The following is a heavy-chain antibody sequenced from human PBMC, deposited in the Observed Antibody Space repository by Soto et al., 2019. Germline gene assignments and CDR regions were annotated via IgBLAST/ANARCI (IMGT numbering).Heavy chain of an antibody. V-gene: IGHV4-31*03. J-gene: IGHJ4*02. CDR2: IYYSGST. D-gene: IGHD2-21*01. CDR3: ARGPRLAYYYFDY. Sequence: TLSLTCTVSGGSISSGGYYWSWIRQHPGKGLEWIGYIYYSGSTYYNPSLKSRVTISVDTSKNQFSLKLSSVTAADTAVYYCARGPRLAYYYFDYWGQGTLVTVSS. CDR1: GGSISSGGYY.